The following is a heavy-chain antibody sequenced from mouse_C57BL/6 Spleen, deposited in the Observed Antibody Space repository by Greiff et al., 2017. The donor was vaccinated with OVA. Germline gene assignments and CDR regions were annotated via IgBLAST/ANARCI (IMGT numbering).Heavy chain of an antibody. CDR3: TRRHYYGSSYFDY. J-gene: IGHJ2*01. CDR1: GYTFTDYE. V-gene: IGHV1-15*01. CDR2: IDPETGGT. Sequence: LVESGAELVRPGASVTLSCKASGYTFTDYEMHWVKQTPVHGLEWIGAIDPETGGTAYNQKFKGKAILTADKSSSTAYMELRSLTSEDSAVYYCTRRHYYGSSYFDYWGQGTTLTVSS. D-gene: IGHD1-1*01.